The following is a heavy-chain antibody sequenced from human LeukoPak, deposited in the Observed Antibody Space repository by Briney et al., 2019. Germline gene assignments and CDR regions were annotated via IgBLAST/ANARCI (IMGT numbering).Heavy chain of an antibody. Sequence: PGGSLRFSCAASGFTFSSYAMSWVRQAPGKGLEWVSVITGSGGNTYYADSVKGRFTISKDNSKNTVYLQMSSLRVDDTAVYYCAKAASSSWPSYYYGMDVWGQGTTVTVSS. D-gene: IGHD6-13*01. V-gene: IGHV3-23*01. CDR1: GFTFSSYA. CDR3: AKAASSSWPSYYYGMDV. CDR2: ITGSGGNT. J-gene: IGHJ6*02.